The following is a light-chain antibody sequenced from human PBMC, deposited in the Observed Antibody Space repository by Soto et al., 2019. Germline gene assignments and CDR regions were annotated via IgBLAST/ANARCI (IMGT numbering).Light chain of an antibody. J-gene: IGLJ1*01. CDR1: TSDVGTYNL. CDR2: EVT. Sequence: QSALTQPASVSGSPGQSITISCTGTTSDVGTYNLVSWYQHHPVKAPQLIIFEVTKRPSGVSDRFSGSKSGNTASLTISGLLGEDEADYYCCSFAGRSPPTSVFGTGTKLTVL. CDR3: CSFAGRSPPTSV. V-gene: IGLV2-23*02.